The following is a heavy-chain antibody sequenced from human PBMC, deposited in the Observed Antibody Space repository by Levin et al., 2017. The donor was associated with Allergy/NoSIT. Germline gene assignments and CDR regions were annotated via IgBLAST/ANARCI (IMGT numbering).Heavy chain of an antibody. D-gene: IGHD5-12*01. CDR3: ARVFRHVATYDY. V-gene: IGHV1-46*01. CDR2: INPSGGST. J-gene: IGHJ4*02. Sequence: PGESLKISCKASGYTFTSYYMHWVRQAPGQGLEWMGIINPSGGSTSYAQKFQGRVTMTRDTSTSTVYMELSSLRSEDTAVYYCARVFRHVATYDYWGQGTLVTVSS. CDR1: GYTFTSYY.